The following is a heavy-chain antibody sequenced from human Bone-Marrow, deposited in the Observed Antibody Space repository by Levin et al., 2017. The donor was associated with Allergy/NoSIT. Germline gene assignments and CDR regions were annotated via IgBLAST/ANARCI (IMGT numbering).Heavy chain of an antibody. J-gene: IGHJ6*02. Sequence: PGGSLRLSCAASGFTLSTYGMHWVRQAPGRGLEWVAVMSYDGTKKYYADSVKGRFTISRDNSNNTLYLRMNSLRPEDTALYYCAKDRMFGQFITYGMDVWGQGTTVTVSS. V-gene: IGHV3-30*18. CDR1: GFTLSTYG. CDR2: MSYDGTKK. D-gene: IGHD3-22*01. CDR3: AKDRMFGQFITYGMDV.